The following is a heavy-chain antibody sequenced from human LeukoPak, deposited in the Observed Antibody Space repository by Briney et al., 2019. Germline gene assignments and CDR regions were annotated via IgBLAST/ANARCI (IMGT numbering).Heavy chain of an antibody. CDR2: KYYSGSA. J-gene: IGHJ3*02. CDR3: ATPYRSSLSCLDVFNM. Sequence: NPSRTLSLTCSVSGVSVSDGRYYWTWIRQHPGKGLEWIGYKYYSGSAKYNPSLKSRLTISIDTSKNQFSLQLSSVTAADTATYYCATPYRSSLSCLDVFNMWGQGTRVTVSS. V-gene: IGHV4-31*03. CDR1: GVSVSDGRYY. D-gene: IGHD2-2*01.